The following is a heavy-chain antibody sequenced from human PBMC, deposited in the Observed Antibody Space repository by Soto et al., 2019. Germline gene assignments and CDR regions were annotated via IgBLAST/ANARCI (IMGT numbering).Heavy chain of an antibody. J-gene: IGHJ6*03. CDR3: ARKGAAASYAHYYMDV. CDR2: VYYSGNT. CDR1: GGSISPYY. V-gene: IGHV4-59*01. D-gene: IGHD6-13*01. Sequence: QVQLQESGPGLVKPSETLSLTCTVSGGSISPYYWSWIRQPPGKGLEWIGYVYYSGNTNYNPSLESRLTISVDTSRNRFSLNLTSATAADTAVYYCARKGAAASYAHYYMDVWGRGTAVTVSS.